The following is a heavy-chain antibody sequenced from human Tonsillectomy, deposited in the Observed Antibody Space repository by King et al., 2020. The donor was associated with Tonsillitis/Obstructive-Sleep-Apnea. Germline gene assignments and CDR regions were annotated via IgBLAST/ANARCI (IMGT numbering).Heavy chain of an antibody. D-gene: IGHD6-13*01. CDR1: GFASSNNN. Sequence: VQLVESGGGLIQPGGSLRLSCAASGFASSNNNSCGCHPPPGRGLWGSSIFSGGGTYYADAVKGRVTISRDNTKNTLYLQMNSMRAEDTAVYYCARASIAAAGYYFDYWGQGTLVTVSS. V-gene: IGHV3-53*01. CDR3: ARASIAAAGYYFDY. J-gene: IGHJ4*02. CDR2: IFSGGGT.